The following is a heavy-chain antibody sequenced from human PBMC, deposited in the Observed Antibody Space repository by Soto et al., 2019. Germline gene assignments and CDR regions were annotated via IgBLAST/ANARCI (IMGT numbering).Heavy chain of an antibody. CDR3: ARSGYYSGSGSYYFGRDFDS. J-gene: IGHJ4*02. CDR1: GYRFTSYW. CDR2: IFPSDSDT. V-gene: IGHV5-51*01. Sequence: PGESLKISCRTSGYRFTSYWIAWVRQMPGKGLEWMGIIFPSDSDTRYSPSFQGQVTISADRSTSTVFLQWASLKTEDTAVYYCARSGYYSGSGSYYFGRDFDSWGQGTLVTVSS. D-gene: IGHD3-10*01.